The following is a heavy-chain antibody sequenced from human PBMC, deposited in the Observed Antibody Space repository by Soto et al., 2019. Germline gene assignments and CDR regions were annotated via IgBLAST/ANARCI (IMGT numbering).Heavy chain of an antibody. D-gene: IGHD6-13*01. CDR3: ARSSSWRYYYGMDV. CDR2: ISSSGSTI. CDR1: GFTFSSYE. J-gene: IGHJ6*02. V-gene: IGHV3-48*03. Sequence: GGSLRLSCAASGFTFSSYEMNWVRQAPGKGLEWVSYISSSGSTIYYADSVKGRFTISRDNAKNSLYLQMSSLRAEDTAVYYCARSSSWRYYYGMDVWGQGTTVTVSS.